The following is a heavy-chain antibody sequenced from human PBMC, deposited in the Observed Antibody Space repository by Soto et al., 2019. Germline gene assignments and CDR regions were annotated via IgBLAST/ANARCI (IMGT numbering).Heavy chain of an antibody. D-gene: IGHD3-22*01. CDR3: ATALTITMIVSARGAFDI. CDR2: IIPIFGTA. CDR1: GYTFTSYD. J-gene: IGHJ3*02. V-gene: IGHV1-69*13. Sequence: ASVKVSCNASGYTFTSYDISWVRQAPGQGLELMGGIIPIFGTANYAQKFQGRVTITADESTSTAYMELSSLRSEDTAVYYCATALTITMIVSARGAFDIWGQGTMVTVSS.